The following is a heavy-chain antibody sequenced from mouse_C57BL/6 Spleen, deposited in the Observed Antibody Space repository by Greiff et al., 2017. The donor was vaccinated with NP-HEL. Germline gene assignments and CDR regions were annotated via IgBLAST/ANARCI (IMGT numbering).Heavy chain of an antibody. V-gene: IGHV1-85*01. CDR2: ISPRDGST. J-gene: IGHJ2*01. CDR3: ARDWDKDYFDY. CDR1: GYTFTSYD. Sequence: VHLVESGPELVKPGASVKLSCTASGYTFTSYDINWVQQRPGQGLEWIGWISPRDGSTTYNETFTGQATLTVDTSSSTAYMGLHSLPSEDSAVYFCARDWDKDYFDYWGQGTTLTVSS. D-gene: IGHD4-1*01.